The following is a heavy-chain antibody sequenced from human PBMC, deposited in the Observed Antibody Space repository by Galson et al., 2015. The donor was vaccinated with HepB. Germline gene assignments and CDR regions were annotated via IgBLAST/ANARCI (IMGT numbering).Heavy chain of an antibody. CDR3: ARHAPYCSSTSCYEYYYYGMDV. J-gene: IGHJ6*02. D-gene: IGHD2-2*01. CDR2: IDPSDSYT. Sequence: QSGAEVKKPGESLRISCKGSGYSFTSYWISWVRQMPGKGLEWMGRIDPSDSYTNFSPSFQGHVTISADKSISTAYLQWSSLKASDTVMYYCARHAPYCSSTSCYEYYYYGMDVWGQGTTVTVSS. CDR1: GYSFTSYW. V-gene: IGHV5-10-1*01.